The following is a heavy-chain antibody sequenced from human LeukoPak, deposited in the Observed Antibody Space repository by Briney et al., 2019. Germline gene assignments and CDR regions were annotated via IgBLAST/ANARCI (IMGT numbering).Heavy chain of an antibody. Sequence: GGSLRLSCAASGFTFSSYSMNWVRQAPGKGLEWVSYISSSSSTIYYADSVKGRFTISRDNAKNSLYLQMNSLRAEDTAVYYCARGRGSGSYYDDYWGQGTLVTVSS. D-gene: IGHD3-10*01. CDR3: ARGRGSGSYYDDY. CDR1: GFTFSSYS. J-gene: IGHJ4*02. V-gene: IGHV3-48*01. CDR2: ISSSSSTI.